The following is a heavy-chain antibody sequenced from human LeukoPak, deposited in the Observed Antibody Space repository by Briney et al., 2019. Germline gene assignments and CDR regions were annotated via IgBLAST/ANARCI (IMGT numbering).Heavy chain of an antibody. CDR2: TKQDGSEK. CDR1: GFPFSTYA. Sequence: GGSLRLSCAASGFPFSTYAMNWVRQAPGKGLEWVAQTKQDGSEKYYVDSVKGRFTTSRDKNSLFLQMNSLRAEDTAVYYCARDPGSGYFLWGQGTTVTVSS. D-gene: IGHD3-3*01. J-gene: IGHJ6*02. CDR3: ARDPGSGYFL. V-gene: IGHV3-7*01.